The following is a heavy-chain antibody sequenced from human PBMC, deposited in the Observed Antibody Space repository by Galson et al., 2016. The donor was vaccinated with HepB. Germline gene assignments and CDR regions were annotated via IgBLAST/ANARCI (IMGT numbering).Heavy chain of an antibody. CDR2: IYHSGST. V-gene: IGHV4-31*03. CDR3: ARHPSNYNILTGYYDS. Sequence: LSLTCTVSGGSISSGGYYWSWIRQHPGKGLEWIGYIYHSGSTYYNPSLKSRVSISVDTSKNQFSLKLSSVTAADTAVYYCARHPSNYNILTGYYDSWGQGTLVTVSS. CDR1: GGSISSGGYY. D-gene: IGHD3-9*01. J-gene: IGHJ5*01.